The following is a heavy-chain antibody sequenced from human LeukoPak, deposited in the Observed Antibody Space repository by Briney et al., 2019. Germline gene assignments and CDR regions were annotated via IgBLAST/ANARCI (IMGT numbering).Heavy chain of an antibody. CDR3: ARQSSGYCSGGSCYSGAFDI. CDR1: GGSISSSSYY. V-gene: IGHV4-39*01. J-gene: IGHJ3*02. CDR2: IYYSGST. Sequence: TSETLSLTCTVSGGSISSSSYYWGWIRQPPGKGLEWIGSIYYSGSTYYNPSLKSRVTISVDTSKNQFSLKLSSVTAADTAVYYCARQSSGYCSGGSCYSGAFDIWGQGTMVTVSS. D-gene: IGHD2-15*01.